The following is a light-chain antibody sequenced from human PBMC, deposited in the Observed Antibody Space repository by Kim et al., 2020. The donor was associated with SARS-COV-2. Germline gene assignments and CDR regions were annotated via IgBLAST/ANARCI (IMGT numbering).Light chain of an antibody. CDR1: QSVTSNY. J-gene: IGKJ2*01. CDR3: QQYGASPQT. CDR2: GAS. V-gene: IGKV3-20*01. Sequence: EIVLAQSPGTLSLSPGERATLSCRASQSVTSNYLAWYQQRPGHAPRLLIYGASNRATGIPARFSGSGSGTDFTLTISRLEPEDFAVYYCQQYGASPQTFGQGTKLEI.